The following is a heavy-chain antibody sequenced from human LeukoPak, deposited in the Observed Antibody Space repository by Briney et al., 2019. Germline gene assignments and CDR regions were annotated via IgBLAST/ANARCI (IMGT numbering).Heavy chain of an antibody. CDR1: GGTFSSYA. Sequence: VASVKVSCKASGGTFSSYAISWVRQAPGQGLEWMGGIIPIFGTANYAQKFQGRVTITADESTSTAYMELSSLRSEDTAVYYCARDLSSSWYSAAVYWGQGTLVTVSS. CDR3: ARDLSSSWYSAAVY. D-gene: IGHD6-13*01. J-gene: IGHJ4*02. V-gene: IGHV1-69*13. CDR2: IIPIFGTA.